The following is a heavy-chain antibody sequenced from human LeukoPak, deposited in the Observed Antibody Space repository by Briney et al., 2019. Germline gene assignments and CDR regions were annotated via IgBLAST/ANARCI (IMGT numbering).Heavy chain of an antibody. Sequence: GGSLRLSCAASGFTFSSYGMSWVRQAPGKGLEWVSAISNNGGYTYYADSVQGRFTISRDNSKSTLCLQINSLSVEDTAVYYCIVFGDSNHWGQGTLVTVSS. D-gene: IGHD4-17*01. CDR2: ISNNGGYT. CDR1: GFTFSSYG. J-gene: IGHJ5*02. CDR3: IVFGDSNH. V-gene: IGHV3-23*01.